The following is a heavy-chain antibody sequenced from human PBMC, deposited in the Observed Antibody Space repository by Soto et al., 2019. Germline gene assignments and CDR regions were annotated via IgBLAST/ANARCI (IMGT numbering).Heavy chain of an antibody. D-gene: IGHD3-10*01. V-gene: IGHV5-51*01. J-gene: IGHJ3*02. CDR3: ARHKHYGEANPDDAFDI. CDR1: GYSFTSYW. CDR2: IYPGDSDT. Sequence: PGESLKISCKGSGYSFTSYWIGWVRQMPGKGLEWMGIIYPGDSDTRYSPSFQGQVTISADKSISTAYLQWSSLKASDTAMYYCARHKHYGEANPDDAFDIWGQGTMVTVSS.